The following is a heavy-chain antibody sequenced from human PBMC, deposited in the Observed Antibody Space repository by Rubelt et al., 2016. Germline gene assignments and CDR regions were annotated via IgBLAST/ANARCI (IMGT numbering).Heavy chain of an antibody. CDR3: AIYDFWSGYYLDY. CDR2: IDPIDSDT. D-gene: IGHD3-3*01. CDR1: GYSFTSYW. J-gene: IGHJ4*02. Sequence: EVQLVQSGAEVKKPGESLRISCKGSGYSFTSYWISWVRQMPGKVLELIGRIDPIDSDTNYSPSFQGHVTISADKAISTAYLQWSSLKATDAAMYYCAIYDFWSGYYLDYWGQGTLVTVSS. V-gene: IGHV5-10-1*03.